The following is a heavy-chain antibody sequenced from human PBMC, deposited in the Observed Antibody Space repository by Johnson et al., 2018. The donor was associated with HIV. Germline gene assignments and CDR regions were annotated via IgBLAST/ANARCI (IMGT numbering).Heavy chain of an antibody. Sequence: QVQLVESGGGVVQPGTSMRLSCVVSGLNFSDYSMHWVRQTPGKGLAWVAVISFDGTTKYYADSVKGGFTISRDNSNNTLYLQMNSLRVEDTALYLCARGRVSMKVVDLRGGGFDFWGQGTKVTVSS. CDR3: ARGRVSMKVVDLRGGGFDF. V-gene: IGHV3-30*04. CDR1: GLNFSDYS. J-gene: IGHJ3*01. D-gene: IGHD3-22*01. CDR2: ISFDGTTK.